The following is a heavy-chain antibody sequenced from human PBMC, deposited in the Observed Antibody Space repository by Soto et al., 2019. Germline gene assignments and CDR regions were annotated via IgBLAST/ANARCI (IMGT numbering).Heavy chain of an antibody. CDR1: GFTLSDYY. CDR2: ISSSGSTI. V-gene: IGHV3-11*01. Sequence: QVQLEESGGGLVKPGGSLRLACAASGFTLSDYYMRWIRQAPGKGLEWVSYISSSGSTIYYADSVKGRFTISRDNAKNSLYLQMNSLRAEDTAVYYCARYCSSTSCYENAFDIWGQGKMVTVSS. J-gene: IGHJ3*02. CDR3: ARYCSSTSCYENAFDI. D-gene: IGHD2-2*01.